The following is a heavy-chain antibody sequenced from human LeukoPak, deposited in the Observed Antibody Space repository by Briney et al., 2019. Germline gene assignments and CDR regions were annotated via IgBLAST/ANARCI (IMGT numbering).Heavy chain of an antibody. V-gene: IGHV3-7*01. CDR1: GFTFSSYW. J-gene: IGHJ3*02. CDR3: ARGGYSSSWYEVGITAFDI. D-gene: IGHD6-13*01. CDR2: IKQDGGET. Sequence: GGSLRLSCAASGFTFSSYWMSWVRQAPGKGLEWVANIKQDGGETFYVDSVKDRFTISRDNAKNSLYLQMNSLRVEDTAVYYCARGGYSSSWYEVGITAFDIWGQGTMVTVSS.